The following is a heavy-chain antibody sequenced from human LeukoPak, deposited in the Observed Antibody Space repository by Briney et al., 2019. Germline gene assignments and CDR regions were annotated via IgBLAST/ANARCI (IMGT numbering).Heavy chain of an antibody. J-gene: IGHJ3*02. V-gene: IGHV1-18*01. D-gene: IGHD3-10*01. CDR2: ISAYNGNT. CDR3: ARVETMVREPNAFDI. CDR1: GYTFTSYG. Sequence: ASVKVSCKASGYTFTSYGISWVRQAPGQGLEWMGWISAYNGNTNYAQKLQGRVTMTTDTSTSTAYMELRSLRSDDTAVYYCARVETMVREPNAFDIWGQGTMVTVSS.